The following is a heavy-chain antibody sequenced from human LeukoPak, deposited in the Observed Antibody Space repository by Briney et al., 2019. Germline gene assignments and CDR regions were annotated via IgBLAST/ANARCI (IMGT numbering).Heavy chain of an antibody. CDR2: IYTSGST. D-gene: IGHD5-12*01. J-gene: IGHJ4*02. CDR1: GGSISSGDYY. Sequence: SETLSLTCIVSGGSISSGDYYWSWIRQPAGKGLEWIGRIYTSGSTNYNPSLKSRVTMSVDTSKNQFSLKLSSVTAADTAVYYCARDEGYDWYSDWGQGTLVTVSS. V-gene: IGHV4-61*02. CDR3: ARDEGYDWYSD.